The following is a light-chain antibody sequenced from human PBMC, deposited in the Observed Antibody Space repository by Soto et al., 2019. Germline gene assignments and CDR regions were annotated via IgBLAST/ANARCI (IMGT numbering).Light chain of an antibody. CDR1: SSDVGSYNL. Sequence: QSALTQPASVSGSPGQSITISCTGTSSDVGSYNLVSWYQQHPGKAPKLMIYEGSKRPSGVSNRFSGSKSGNTAPLTISGLQAEDEADYYCCSYAGSSRGVFGGGTKVTVL. V-gene: IGLV2-23*01. J-gene: IGLJ3*02. CDR3: CSYAGSSRGV. CDR2: EGS.